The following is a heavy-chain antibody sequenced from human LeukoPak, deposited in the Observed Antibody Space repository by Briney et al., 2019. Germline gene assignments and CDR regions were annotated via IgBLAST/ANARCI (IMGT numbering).Heavy chain of an antibody. J-gene: IGHJ5*02. CDR3: ARGGRYYDFWSGYYITNWFDP. V-gene: IGHV4-34*01. CDR1: GGSFSGYY. Sequence: SETLSLTCAVYGGSFSGYYWSWIRQPPGKGLEWIGEINHSGSTNYNPSLKSRVTISVDTPKNQFSLKLSSVTAADTAVYYCARGGRYYDFWSGYYITNWFDPWGQGTLVTVSS. CDR2: INHSGST. D-gene: IGHD3-3*01.